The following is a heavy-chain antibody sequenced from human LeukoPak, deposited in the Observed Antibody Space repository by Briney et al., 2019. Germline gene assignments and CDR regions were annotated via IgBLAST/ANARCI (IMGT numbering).Heavy chain of an antibody. CDR2: ISSDGNNK. CDR1: GFTFSSYA. V-gene: IGHV3-30-3*01. D-gene: IGHD6-6*01. CDR3: ARGEQLVRAFDI. Sequence: GGSLRLSRAASGFTFSSYAMHWVRQAPGKGLEWVAVISSDGNNKYYADSVKGRFTISRDNSKNTLYLQMNSLRAEDTAVYYCARGEQLVRAFDIWGQGTMVTVSS. J-gene: IGHJ3*02.